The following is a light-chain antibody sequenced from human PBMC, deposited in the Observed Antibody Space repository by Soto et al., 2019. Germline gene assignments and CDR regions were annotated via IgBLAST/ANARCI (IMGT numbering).Light chain of an antibody. CDR1: KSISSY. CDR3: QQSYSTPPT. J-gene: IGKJ1*01. Sequence: DIQMTQSPSSQSASVVNRVTITCRASKSISSYLNWYQQKPGKAPKLLIYAASSLESGVPSRFSGSGSGTDFIFTISNLQPEDFATYFCQQSYSTPPTFGQGTKVDIK. CDR2: AAS. V-gene: IGKV1-39*01.